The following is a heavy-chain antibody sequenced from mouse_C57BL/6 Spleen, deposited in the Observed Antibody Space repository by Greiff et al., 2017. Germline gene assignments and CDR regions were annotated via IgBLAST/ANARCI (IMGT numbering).Heavy chain of an antibody. D-gene: IGHD1-1*01. V-gene: IGHV1-55*01. CDR3: ARCYYGSSFYWYFDV. J-gene: IGHJ1*03. Sequence: QVQLQQPGAELVKPGASVKMSCKASGYTFTSYWITWVKQRPGQGLEWIGDIYPGSGSTNYNEKFKSKATLTVDTSSSTAYMQLSSLTSEDSAVXYCARCYYGSSFYWYFDVWGTGTTVTVSS. CDR1: GYTFTSYW. CDR2: IYPGSGST.